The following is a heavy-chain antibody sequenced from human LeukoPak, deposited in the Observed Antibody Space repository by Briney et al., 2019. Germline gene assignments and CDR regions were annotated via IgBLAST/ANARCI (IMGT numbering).Heavy chain of an antibody. Sequence: ASVKVSCKASGYTFTSYAMNWVRQAPGQGLEWMGWINTNTGNPTYAQGFTGRFVFSLDTSVSTAYLQISSLKAEDTAVYYCARGADIVATIDEFDYWGQGTLVTVSS. CDR1: GYTFTSYA. J-gene: IGHJ4*02. D-gene: IGHD5-12*01. CDR3: ARGADIVATIDEFDY. CDR2: INTNTGNP. V-gene: IGHV7-4-1*02.